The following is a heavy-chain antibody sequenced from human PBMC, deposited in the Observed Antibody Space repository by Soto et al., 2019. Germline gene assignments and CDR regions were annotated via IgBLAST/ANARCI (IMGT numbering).Heavy chain of an antibody. D-gene: IGHD6-25*01. Sequence: EVQLVESGGGLVQPGGSLRLSCAASGFAFGSSWMTWVRQAPGKGREWVANIKGDGSAKSYLDSVRSRFTVSRDNAENSLFLQMTILRAEDTALYYCARDVSPGSGGYYLDAFDIWGQGTMVTVSS. J-gene: IGHJ3*02. CDR3: ARDVSPGSGGYYLDAFDI. CDR2: IKGDGSAK. CDR1: GFAFGSSW. V-gene: IGHV3-7*05.